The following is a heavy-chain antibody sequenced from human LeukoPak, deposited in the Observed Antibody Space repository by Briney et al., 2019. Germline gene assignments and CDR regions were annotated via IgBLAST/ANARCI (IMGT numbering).Heavy chain of an antibody. CDR3: ARSPSRVRGVDYYGMDV. D-gene: IGHD3-10*01. CDR2: TYYGSKWYN. Sequence: LSQTLSLTCAISRDSVSSNSAAWNWIRQSPSRGLEWLGRTYYGSKWYNDYAVSVKSRITLSPDTSKNQFSLQLNSVTPEDTAVYYCARSPSRVRGVDYYGMDVWGQGTTVTVSS. V-gene: IGHV6-1*01. J-gene: IGHJ6*02. CDR1: RDSVSSNSAA.